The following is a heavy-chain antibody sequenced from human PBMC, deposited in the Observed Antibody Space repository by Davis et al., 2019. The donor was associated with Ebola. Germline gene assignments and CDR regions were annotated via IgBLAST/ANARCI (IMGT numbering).Heavy chain of an antibody. J-gene: IGHJ6*02. CDR1: GFTFSSYS. CDR3: ARAQSGSGYSYGLTSAAFYYYYGMDV. Sequence: GGSLRLSCAASGFTFSSYSMNWVRQAPGKGLEWVSSISSSSSYIYYADSVKGRFTISRENAKNSLYLQMNSLRAGDTAVYYCARAQSGSGYSYGLTSAAFYYYYGMDVWGQGTTVTVSS. CDR2: ISSSSSYI. D-gene: IGHD5-18*01. V-gene: IGHV3-21*01.